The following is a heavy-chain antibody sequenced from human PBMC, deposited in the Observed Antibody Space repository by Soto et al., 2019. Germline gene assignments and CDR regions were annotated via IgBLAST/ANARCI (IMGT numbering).Heavy chain of an antibody. CDR3: AKEEDSSSWFTITLATFDY. CDR1: GFTFSSYA. V-gene: IGHV3-23*01. CDR2: ISGSGGST. D-gene: IGHD6-13*01. J-gene: IGHJ4*02. Sequence: EVQLLESGGGLVQPGGSLRLSCAASGFTFSSYAMSWVRQAPGKGLEWVSAISGSGGSTYYADSVKGRFTISRDNSKNKLYLQMNSLRAEDTAVYYCAKEEDSSSWFTITLATFDYWGQGTLVTVSS.